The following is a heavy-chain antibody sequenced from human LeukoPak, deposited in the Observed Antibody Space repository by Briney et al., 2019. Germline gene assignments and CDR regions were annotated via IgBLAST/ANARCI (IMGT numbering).Heavy chain of an antibody. Sequence: GGSLTLSCAASGFTFNSYAMYWVRQAPGKGLEWVSGIFGSGGSAHYADSVKGRFIISRDNSKNTVYLQMNSLRAEDTALYYCAKTTVGYSSGRYPGWPVDYWGQGTLVTVSS. CDR3: AKTTVGYSSGRYPGWPVDY. V-gene: IGHV3-23*01. D-gene: IGHD6-19*01. CDR2: IFGSGGSA. J-gene: IGHJ4*02. CDR1: GFTFNSYA.